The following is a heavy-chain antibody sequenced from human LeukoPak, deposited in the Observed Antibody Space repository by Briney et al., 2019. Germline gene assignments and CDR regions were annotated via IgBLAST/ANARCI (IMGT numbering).Heavy chain of an antibody. V-gene: IGHV1-18*01. J-gene: IGHJ5*02. CDR1: GYTFTSYG. CDR3: ARSYLNSGSCGGTFDP. CDR2: ISAYNGNT. D-gene: IGHD1-26*01. Sequence: ASVTVSCKASGYTFTSYGISWVRQAPGQGLEWMGWISAYNGNTNYAQKLQGRVTMTTDTSTSTAYMELRSLRSDDTAVYYCARSYLNSGSCGGTFDPWGQGTLVTVSS.